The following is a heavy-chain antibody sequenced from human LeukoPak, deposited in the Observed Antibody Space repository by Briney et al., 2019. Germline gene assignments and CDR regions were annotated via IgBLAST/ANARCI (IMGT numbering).Heavy chain of an antibody. CDR1: GGTFSSYA. D-gene: IGHD3-10*01. V-gene: IGHV1-69*05. CDR3: ARGSYGSGRSYYYYYMDV. CDR2: IIPIFGTA. Sequence: SVKVSCKASGGTFSSYAISWVRQAPGQGLEWMGGIIPIFGTANYAQKFQGRVTITTDESTSTAYMGLSSLRSEDTAVYYCARGSYGSGRSYYYYYMDVWGKGTTVTVSS. J-gene: IGHJ6*03.